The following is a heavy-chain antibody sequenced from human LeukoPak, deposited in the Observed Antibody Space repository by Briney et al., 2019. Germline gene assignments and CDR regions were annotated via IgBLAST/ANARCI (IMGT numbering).Heavy chain of an antibody. D-gene: IGHD1-26*01. CDR2: IYWDDDK. CDR1: GFSLRTSGVG. J-gene: IGHJ1*01. CDR3: AHRIQSGDYFQH. Sequence: SGPTLVKPTQTLTLTCTFSGFSLRTSGVGVGWIRQPPGKALEWLALIYWDDDKRYSPSLQGRLTITKDTSKNQVVLTMTNMDPVDTATYYCAHRIQSGDYFQHWGQGTLVTVSS. V-gene: IGHV2-5*02.